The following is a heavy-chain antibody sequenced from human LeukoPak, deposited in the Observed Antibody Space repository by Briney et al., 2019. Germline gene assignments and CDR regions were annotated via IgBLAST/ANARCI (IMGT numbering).Heavy chain of an antibody. CDR1: GDSISSSY. CDR3: ARTIVGATGGIDY. D-gene: IGHD1-26*01. V-gene: IGHV4-4*08. CDR2: IYTSGST. Sequence: PSETLSLTCAVSGDSISSSYWNWIRQPPGKGLEWIGSIYTSGSTNYNPSLKSRVTISVDTSKNQFSLKLSSVTAADTAVYYCARTIVGATGGIDYWGQGTLVTVSS. J-gene: IGHJ4*02.